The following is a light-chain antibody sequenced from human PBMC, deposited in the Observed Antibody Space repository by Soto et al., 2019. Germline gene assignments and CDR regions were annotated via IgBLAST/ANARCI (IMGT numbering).Light chain of an antibody. CDR2: EVN. J-gene: IGLJ1*01. CDR3: SSYSSTSTPYV. CDR1: SSDVGNYKY. V-gene: IGLV2-14*01. Sequence: QSVLTQPASVSGSPGQSITISCTGTSSDVGNYKYVSWYQQHPGKAPKLIIFEVNSRPSGVSNRFSGSKSGSAASLTISGLQAEDEADYYCSSYSSTSTPYVFGGGTKVTVL.